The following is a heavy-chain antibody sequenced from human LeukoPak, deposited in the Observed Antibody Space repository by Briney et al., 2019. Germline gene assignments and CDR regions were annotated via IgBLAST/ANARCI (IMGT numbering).Heavy chain of an antibody. J-gene: IGHJ4*02. Sequence: ASVKVSCKVSGYTLTELSMHWVRQAPGKGLEWMGVINPNGGSTNYAQQFQGRVTVTRDTSTSTVYMDLSSLRSEDTAFYYCARSFGAPHYYDTSGYIDYWGQGTLVTVSS. D-gene: IGHD3-22*01. CDR3: ARSFGAPHYYDTSGYIDY. CDR2: INPNGGST. CDR1: GYTLTELS. V-gene: IGHV1-46*01.